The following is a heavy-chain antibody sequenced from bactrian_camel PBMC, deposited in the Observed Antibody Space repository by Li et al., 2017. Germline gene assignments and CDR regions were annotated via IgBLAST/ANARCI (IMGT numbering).Heavy chain of an antibody. D-gene: IGHD1*01. Sequence: VQLVESGGGSVQAGRSLTLSCQYSDSSYCMGWFRQEAGKEREMIAVVGSGDTTSYAASVKGRFTISRDKAKNTLLLQMNSLTPQDTGRYSCALEAWAATCPPALNQWEYWGQGTQVTVS. CDR3: LEAWAATCPPALNQWEY. J-gene: IGHJ4*01. CDR2: VGSGDTT. CDR1: SDSSYC. V-gene: IGHV3S67*01.